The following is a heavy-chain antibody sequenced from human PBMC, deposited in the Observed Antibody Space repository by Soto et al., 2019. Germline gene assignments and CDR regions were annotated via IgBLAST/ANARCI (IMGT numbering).Heavy chain of an antibody. Sequence: PGGSLRLSCAASGFTFSSYWMSWVRQAPGKGLEWVANIKQDGSEKYYVDSVKGRFTISRDNAKNSLYLQMNSLRAEGTAVYYCARDPNIVVVPAAIYYYYGMDVWGQGTTVTVSS. CDR1: GFTFSSYW. J-gene: IGHJ6*02. V-gene: IGHV3-7*04. D-gene: IGHD2-2*01. CDR2: IKQDGSEK. CDR3: ARDPNIVVVPAAIYYYYGMDV.